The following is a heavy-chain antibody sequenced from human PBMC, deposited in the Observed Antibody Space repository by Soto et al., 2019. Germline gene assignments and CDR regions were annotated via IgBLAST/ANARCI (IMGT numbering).Heavy chain of an antibody. V-gene: IGHV3-30*18. J-gene: IGHJ3*02. CDR2: ISYDGSNK. CDR1: GFTFSSYG. D-gene: IGHD3-22*01. CDR3: AKEKYYYDSSGYYDYDAFDI. Sequence: GGSLSLSCAASGFTFSSYGMHWVRQAPGKGLEWVAVISYDGSNKYYADSVKGRFTISRDNSKNTLYLQMNSLRAEDTAVYYCAKEKYYYDSSGYYDYDAFDIWGQGTMVNVSS.